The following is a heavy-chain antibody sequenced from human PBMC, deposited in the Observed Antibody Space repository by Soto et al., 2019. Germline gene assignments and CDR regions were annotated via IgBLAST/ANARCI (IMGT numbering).Heavy chain of an antibody. D-gene: IGHD6-19*01. J-gene: IGHJ4*02. CDR2: ISSSSTI. V-gene: IGHV3-48*01. Sequence: EVQLVESGGGLVQPGGSLRLSCAASGFTFSSYSMNWVRQAPGKGLEWVSYISSSSTIYYADSVKGRFTISRDNAKNSLYLQMNSLRAEDTAVYYCARDSSGIAVAEGLDYWGQGTLVTVSS. CDR3: ARDSSGIAVAEGLDY. CDR1: GFTFSSYS.